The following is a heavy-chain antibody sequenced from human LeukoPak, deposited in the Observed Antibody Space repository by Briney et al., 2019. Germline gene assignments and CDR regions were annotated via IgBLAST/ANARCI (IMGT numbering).Heavy chain of an antibody. J-gene: IGHJ3*02. CDR2: INPNSGGT. D-gene: IGHD4-17*01. CDR1: GYTFTGYY. Sequence: ASVKVSCKASGYTFTGYYMHWVRQAPGQGLERMGWINPNSGGTIYAQKFQGRVTLTRDTSISTAYMELSRLRSDDTAVYYCARGPYGDYEFALDIWGQGTMVTVSS. CDR3: ARGPYGDYEFALDI. V-gene: IGHV1-2*02.